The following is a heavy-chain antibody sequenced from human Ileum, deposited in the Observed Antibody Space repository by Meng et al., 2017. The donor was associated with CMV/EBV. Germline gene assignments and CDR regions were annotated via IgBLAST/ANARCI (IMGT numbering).Heavy chain of an antibody. Sequence: ASVKVSCKASGYTFTNYGISWVRQAPGQGLEWMGWISAYNGNTNYAQKLQGRVTMTTDTSTSTAYMELRSLISDDTAVYYCARAYCSGGSCYYYGMDVWGQETTVTVSS. V-gene: IGHV1-18*01. J-gene: IGHJ6*02. CDR1: GYTFTNYG. D-gene: IGHD2-15*01. CDR3: ARAYCSGGSCYYYGMDV. CDR2: ISAYNGNT.